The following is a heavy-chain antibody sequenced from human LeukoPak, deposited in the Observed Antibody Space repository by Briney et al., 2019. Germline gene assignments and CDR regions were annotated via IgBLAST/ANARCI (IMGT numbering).Heavy chain of an antibody. CDR3: AKGGYCSGGTCYIRGFDP. D-gene: IGHD2-15*01. Sequence: GASVKVSCKGSGGTFINYAISWMRQAPGQGPEWMGGIIPSFGTANYAQKFEGRVNITADESTNIAYMELRSLRSEDAAVYYCAKGGYCSGGTCYIRGFDPWGQGTLVTVSS. V-gene: IGHV1-69*01. J-gene: IGHJ5*02. CDR2: IIPSFGTA. CDR1: GGTFINYA.